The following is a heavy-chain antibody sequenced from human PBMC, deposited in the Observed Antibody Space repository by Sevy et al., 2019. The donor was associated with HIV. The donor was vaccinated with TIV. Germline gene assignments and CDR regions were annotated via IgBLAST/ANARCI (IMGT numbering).Heavy chain of an antibody. Sequence: GGSLRLSCAASGFTVSSNYMSWVRQAPGKGLEWVSVIYSTGCTYYSDSVKDRFTISRDNSKNTLYLQMNSLRAGDTAGYYWARGGNDILTGYYYGMDVWGQGTTVTVSS. CDR1: GFTVSSNY. CDR3: ARGGNDILTGYYYGMDV. CDR2: IYSTGCT. V-gene: IGHV3-53*01. J-gene: IGHJ6*02. D-gene: IGHD3-9*01.